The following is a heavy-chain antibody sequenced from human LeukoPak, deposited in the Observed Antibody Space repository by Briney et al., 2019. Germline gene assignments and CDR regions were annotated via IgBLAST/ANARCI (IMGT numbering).Heavy chain of an antibody. CDR1: GLTFSSYG. CDR2: ISNDASNK. CDR3: AKDRGITLWSGDAFDI. Sequence: PGGSLRLSCAASGLTFSSYGMHWVRQAPGKGLEWVGVISNDASNKYYADSVKGRFTISRDNSKNTLYLQMNSLRAEDTAVYYCAKDRGITLWSGDAFDIWGQGTMVTVSS. V-gene: IGHV3-30*18. D-gene: IGHD3-10*01. J-gene: IGHJ3*02.